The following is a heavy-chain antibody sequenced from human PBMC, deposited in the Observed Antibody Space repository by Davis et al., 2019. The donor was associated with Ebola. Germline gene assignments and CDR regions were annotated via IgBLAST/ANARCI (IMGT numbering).Heavy chain of an antibody. D-gene: IGHD3-10*01. CDR3: ARHRGASFDS. CDR1: GGSISSGDYY. Sequence: SETLSLTCTVSGGSISSGDYYWSWIRQPPGKGLEWIGYIYYSGSTYYNPSLKSRVTMSVDTSKNHFSLKLSSMTAADTAIYYCARHRGASFDSWGQGALVTVSS. J-gene: IGHJ4*02. V-gene: IGHV4-30-4*01. CDR2: IYYSGST.